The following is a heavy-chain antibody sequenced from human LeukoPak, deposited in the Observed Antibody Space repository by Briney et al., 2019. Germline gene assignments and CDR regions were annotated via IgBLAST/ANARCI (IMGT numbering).Heavy chain of an antibody. CDR1: GCTFSTYA. J-gene: IGHJ4*02. V-gene: IGHV3-23*01. D-gene: IGHD5-12*01. CDR3: AKSTYLGYDLYYFDY. Sequence: PGGSLRLSCAASGCTFSTYAMSWVRQAPGKGLEWVSAISGNGGSTYYADSVKGRFSISRDNSKHTLYLQMNRLRADDTAVYYCAKSTYLGYDLYYFDYWGQGTLVPVSS. CDR2: ISGNGGST.